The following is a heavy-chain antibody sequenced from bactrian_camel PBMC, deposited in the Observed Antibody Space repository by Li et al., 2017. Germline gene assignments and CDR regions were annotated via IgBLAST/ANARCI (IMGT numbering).Heavy chain of an antibody. CDR2: LSSEGAT. Sequence: HVQLVESGGGSVQPGGSLTLSCVVSGLVVSNCGMGWYRQAPGKDRELISTLSSEGATTYVPSVKGRFTVFKGNAGKTLYLQMNSLRPEDTAMYYCAAGHKWCRQGYPTADLRYLGQGTQVTVS. J-gene: IGHJ6*01. CDR1: GLVVSNCG. CDR3: AAGHKWCRQGYPTADLRY. V-gene: IGHV3S53*01. D-gene: IGHD2*01.